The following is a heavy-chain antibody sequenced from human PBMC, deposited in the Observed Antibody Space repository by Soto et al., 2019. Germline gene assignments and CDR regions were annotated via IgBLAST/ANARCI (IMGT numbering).Heavy chain of an antibody. CDR2: ISTYNGRT. Sequence: QVQLVQSGAEVKKSGASVKVSCKASGYMFTNYGISWVRQAPGQGLEWMGWISTYNGRTNYAQKFQGRVTMTTDTSTSTAYMELRSLRSDDTAVYYCAREAPGDYDSSGYYYAVELDCWGQGTLVTVSS. CDR1: GYMFTNYG. CDR3: AREAPGDYDSSGYYYAVELDC. J-gene: IGHJ4*02. V-gene: IGHV1-18*01. D-gene: IGHD3-22*01.